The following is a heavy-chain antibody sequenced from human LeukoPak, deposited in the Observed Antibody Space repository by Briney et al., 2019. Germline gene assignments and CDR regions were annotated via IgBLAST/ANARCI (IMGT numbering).Heavy chain of an antibody. J-gene: IGHJ4*02. Sequence: GRSLRLSCAASGFTFSGYGMHWVRQAPGKGLEWVTGIAYDGSRKHYADSVKGRFTISRDNAKNSLYLQMNSLRAEDTAVYYCARGMIRGVMDDYWGQGTLVTVSS. CDR1: GFTFSGYG. CDR2: IAYDGSRK. CDR3: ARGMIRGVMDDY. D-gene: IGHD3-10*01. V-gene: IGHV3-30*03.